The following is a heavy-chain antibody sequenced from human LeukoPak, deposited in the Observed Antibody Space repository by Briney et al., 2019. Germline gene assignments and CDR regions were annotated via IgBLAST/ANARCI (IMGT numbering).Heavy chain of an antibody. CDR1: GGSISSYY. Sequence: KTSETLSLTCTVSGGSISSYYWSWIRQPPGKGLEWIGHIYYSGSTNYNPSLKSRVTISVDMSKNQFSLKLSSVTAADTAVYYCARGKGSPVMVRGVIIPVGFDYWAREPWSPSPQ. V-gene: IGHV4-59*01. D-gene: IGHD3-10*01. J-gene: IGHJ4*02. CDR3: ARGKGSPVMVRGVIIPVGFDY. CDR2: IYYSGST.